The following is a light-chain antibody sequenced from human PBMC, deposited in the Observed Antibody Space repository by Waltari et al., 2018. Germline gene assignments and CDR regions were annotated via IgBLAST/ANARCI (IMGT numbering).Light chain of an antibody. J-gene: IGKJ1*01. Sequence: DIQMTQSPSSLSASVGARVTITCRASQSISSYLNWYQQKPGKAPKLLIYAASSLQSGVPSRFSGSGSGTDFTLNISRLQPEDFATYYCQQSYSTPWTFGQGTKVEIK. CDR2: AAS. V-gene: IGKV1-39*01. CDR3: QQSYSTPWT. CDR1: QSISSY.